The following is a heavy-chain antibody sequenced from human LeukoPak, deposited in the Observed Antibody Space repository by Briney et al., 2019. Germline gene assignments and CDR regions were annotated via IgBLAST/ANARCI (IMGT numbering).Heavy chain of an antibody. CDR1: GFTFSSYG. J-gene: IGHJ4*02. CDR2: ISGSGGST. V-gene: IGHV3-23*01. CDR3: AKDHTMALANHYFDY. D-gene: IGHD1-1*01. Sequence: GGSLRLSCAASGFTFSSYGMSWVRQAPGKGLEWVSAISGSGGSTYYADSVKGRFTISRDNSKNTLYLQMNSLRAEDTAVFYCAKDHTMALANHYFDYWGQGTLVTVSS.